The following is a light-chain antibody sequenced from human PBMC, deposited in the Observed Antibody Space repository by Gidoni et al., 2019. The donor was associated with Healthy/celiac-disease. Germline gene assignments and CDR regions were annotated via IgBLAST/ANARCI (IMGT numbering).Light chain of an antibody. Sequence: QSALTQPASVSGSPGQSITISCTGTSSDVGGYNYVSWHQQHPGKAPKLMIYDVSNRPSGVSNRFSGSKSGNTASLTISGLQAEDEADYYCSSYTSSSTSKYVFGTGTKVTVL. CDR2: DVS. V-gene: IGLV2-14*01. J-gene: IGLJ1*01. CDR1: SSDVGGYNY. CDR3: SSYTSSSTSKYV.